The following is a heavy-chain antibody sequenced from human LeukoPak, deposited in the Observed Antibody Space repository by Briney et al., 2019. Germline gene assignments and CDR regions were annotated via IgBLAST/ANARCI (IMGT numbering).Heavy chain of an antibody. CDR3: ARDLWFGELPNYFDY. CDR2: ISYDGSNK. CDR1: GFTFSSYA. J-gene: IGHJ4*02. D-gene: IGHD3-10*01. V-gene: IGHV3-30*04. Sequence: GRSLRLSCAASGFTFSSYAMHWVRQAPGKGLEWVAVISYDGSNKYYADSVKGRFTISRDNSKNTLYLQMNSPRAEDTAVYYCARDLWFGELPNYFDYWGQGTLVTVSS.